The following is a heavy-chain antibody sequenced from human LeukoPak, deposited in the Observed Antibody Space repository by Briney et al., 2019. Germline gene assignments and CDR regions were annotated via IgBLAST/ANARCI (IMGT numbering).Heavy chain of an antibody. D-gene: IGHD6-13*01. V-gene: IGHV3-9*01. CDR2: ISWNSGSI. Sequence: PGGSLRLSCAASGFTFDDYAMHWVRQAPGKGLEWVSGISWNSGSIGYADSVKGRFTISRDNAKNSLYLQMNSLRAEDTALYYCAKGPLTIAAAGPYYLDYWGQGTLVTVSS. CDR3: AKGPLTIAAAGPYYLDY. J-gene: IGHJ4*02. CDR1: GFTFDDYA.